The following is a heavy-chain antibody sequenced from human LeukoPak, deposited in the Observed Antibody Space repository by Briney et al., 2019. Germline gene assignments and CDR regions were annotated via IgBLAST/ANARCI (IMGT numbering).Heavy chain of an antibody. V-gene: IGHV4-4*07. CDR1: GGSIGSYY. Sequence: PSETLSLTCTVSGGSIGSYYWSWIRQPAGKGLEWIGRIYNSGSTNYNPYLKSRVTMSVDTSKNQFSLKLSSVTAADTAVYYCARGGGSNRSNNALDIWGQGTMVTVSS. D-gene: IGHD3-16*01. CDR3: ARGGGSNRSNNALDI. J-gene: IGHJ3*02. CDR2: IYNSGST.